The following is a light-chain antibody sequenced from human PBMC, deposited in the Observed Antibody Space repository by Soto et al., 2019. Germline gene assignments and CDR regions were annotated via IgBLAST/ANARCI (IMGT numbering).Light chain of an antibody. CDR2: GAS. Sequence: EIVLTQSPGTLSLSPGERATLSCRPSQSVSSSYLAWYQQKPGQAPMLLIYGASSRATGIPARFSGSGSGTDFTLTICRLEPEDFAVYYCQQYGTPRAFGQGTKVDIK. CDR1: QSVSSSY. CDR3: QQYGTPRA. J-gene: IGKJ1*01. V-gene: IGKV3-20*01.